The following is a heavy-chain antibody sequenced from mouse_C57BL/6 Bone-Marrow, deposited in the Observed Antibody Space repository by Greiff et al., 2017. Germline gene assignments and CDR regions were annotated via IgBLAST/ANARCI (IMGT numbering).Heavy chain of an antibody. CDR2: IHPNSGST. Sequence: QVQLQQPGAELVKPGASVKLSCKASGYTFTSYWMHWVKQRPGPCLEWIGMIHPNSGSTNYNEKFKSKATLTVDKSSSTAYMQLSSLTSEDSAVYYCARRAVPWYFDVWGTGTTVTGSS. J-gene: IGHJ1*03. CDR1: GYTFTSYW. CDR3: ARRAVPWYFDV. V-gene: IGHV1-64*01. D-gene: IGHD1-1*01.